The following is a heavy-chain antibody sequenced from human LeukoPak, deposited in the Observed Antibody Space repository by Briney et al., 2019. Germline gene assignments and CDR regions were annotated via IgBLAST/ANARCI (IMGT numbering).Heavy chain of an antibody. CDR1: GGSFSGYY. V-gene: IGHV4-34*01. J-gene: IGHJ4*02. D-gene: IGHD3-16*02. CDR3: ARGLDDYIWGSYRYTRTIPFDY. Sequence: PSETLSLTCAVYGGSFSGYYWSWIRQPPGKGLEWIGEINHSGSTNYNPSLKSRVTISVDTSKNQFSLKLSSVTAADTAVYYRARGLDDYIWGSYRYTRTIPFDYWGQGTLVTVSS. CDR2: INHSGST.